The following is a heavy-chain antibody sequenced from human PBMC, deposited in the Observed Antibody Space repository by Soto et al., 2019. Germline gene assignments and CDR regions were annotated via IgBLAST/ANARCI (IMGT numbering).Heavy chain of an antibody. CDR2: ITASGDTT. CDR3: AKGRPLRDCTRTSCLGAFDI. CDR1: GFTFSSYA. J-gene: IGHJ3*02. Sequence: EVQLFESGGGLVQPVWCLRLSYAASGFTFSSYAMSWGRQAPGKGLEWDSAITASGDTTYNADAVKGRSTIFSDNSKRTLYMPMHRRRAEDTAVYAWAKGRPLRDCTRTSCLGAFDIWGQGTMVSVSS. D-gene: IGHD2-2*01. V-gene: IGHV3-23*01.